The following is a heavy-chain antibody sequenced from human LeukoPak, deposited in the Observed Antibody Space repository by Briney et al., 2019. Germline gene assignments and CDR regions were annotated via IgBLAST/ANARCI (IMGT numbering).Heavy chain of an antibody. CDR2: ISSSSSTI. Sequence: GGSLRLSCAASGFTFSSYSMNWVRQAPGKGLEWVSYISSSSSTIYYADSVKGRFTISRDNAKNSLYLQMNSLRAEDTAVYFCAGEAYGGNRLSEYLQHWGQGSLVIVSS. CDR3: AGEAYGGNRLSEYLQH. J-gene: IGHJ1*01. D-gene: IGHD4-23*01. V-gene: IGHV3-48*01. CDR1: GFTFSSYS.